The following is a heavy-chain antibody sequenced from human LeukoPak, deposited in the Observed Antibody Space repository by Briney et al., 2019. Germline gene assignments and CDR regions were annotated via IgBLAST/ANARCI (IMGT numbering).Heavy chain of an antibody. V-gene: IGHV3-9*01. CDR1: GFTFDDYA. CDR2: ISWNSGSI. CDR3: AKDRGYSYGPTFDY. D-gene: IGHD5-18*01. J-gene: IGHJ4*02. Sequence: GGSLRLSCAASGFTFDDYAMHWVRQAPGKGLEWVSGISWNSGSIGYADSVKGRFTISRDNAKNSLYLQMNSLRAEDTALYYCAKDRGYSYGPTFDYWGQGTLVTVSS.